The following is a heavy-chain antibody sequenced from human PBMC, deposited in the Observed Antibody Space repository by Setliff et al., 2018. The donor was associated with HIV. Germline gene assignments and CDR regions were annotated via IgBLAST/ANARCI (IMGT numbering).Heavy chain of an antibody. J-gene: IGHJ6*03. CDR2: ISSSSSTI. CDR1: GFTFSSYS. CDR3: ARDLNSRHYYMDV. Sequence: GGSLRLSCAASGFTFSSYSMNWVRQAPGKGLEWVSYISSSSSTISYADSVKVRFTISRDNAKNSLYLQMNSLRAEDTAVYYCARDLNSRHYYMDVWGKGTTVTVSS. V-gene: IGHV3-48*01.